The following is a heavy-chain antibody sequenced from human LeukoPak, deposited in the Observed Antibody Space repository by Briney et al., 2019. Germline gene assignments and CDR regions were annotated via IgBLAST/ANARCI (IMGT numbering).Heavy chain of an antibody. V-gene: IGHV1-8*03. CDR1: GYTFTSYD. D-gene: IGHD2-21*02. Sequence: ASVKVSCKASGYTFTSYDINWVRQATGQGLEWMGWMNPNSGNTGYAQKFQGRVTITRNTSISTAYMELSRLRSDDTAVYYCARGGVVTDSDAFDIWGRGTMVTVSS. CDR2: MNPNSGNT. CDR3: ARGGVVTDSDAFDI. J-gene: IGHJ3*02.